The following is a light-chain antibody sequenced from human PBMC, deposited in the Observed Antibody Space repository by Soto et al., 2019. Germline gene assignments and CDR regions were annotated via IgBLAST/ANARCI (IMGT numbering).Light chain of an antibody. CDR3: SSYAGIHNVI. Sequence: QSALTQPPSASGAPGQSVTISCTGTSSDVGAYDYVSWYQQESGKAPKLLLYEVTKRPSGVPDRFSGSKSGTTASLTVSGLQAEDEADDYCSSYAGIHNVIFGAGTKLTVL. V-gene: IGLV2-8*01. CDR1: SSDVGAYDY. CDR2: EVT. J-gene: IGLJ2*01.